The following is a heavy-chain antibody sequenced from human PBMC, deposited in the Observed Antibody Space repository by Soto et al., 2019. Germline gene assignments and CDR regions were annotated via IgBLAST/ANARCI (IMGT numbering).Heavy chain of an antibody. CDR3: AADRECIPTACYPYNFDS. Sequence: SVKVSCKAAGFTFTRSAVQWVRQARGQRLEWIGWIVVGSGNTNYAQKFQERVTITRDMSTSTAYMELSSLRSEDTAVYYCAADRECIPTACYPYNFDSWGQGTLVTVYS. CDR2: IVVGSGNT. J-gene: IGHJ4*02. V-gene: IGHV1-58*01. D-gene: IGHD2-15*01. CDR1: GFTFTRSA.